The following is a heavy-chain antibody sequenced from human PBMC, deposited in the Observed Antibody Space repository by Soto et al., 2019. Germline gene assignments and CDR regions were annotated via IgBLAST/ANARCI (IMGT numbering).Heavy chain of an antibody. J-gene: IGHJ2*01. CDR2: INAGNGNT. CDR3: ARAPSWWYFDL. V-gene: IGHV1-3*05. Sequence: QVQLVQSGAEEKKPGASVKVSCKASGYTFSTYAMDGVRQAPGQRIEWMGWINAGNGNTKYSQKFQGRVTITRDTSASTAYMELSSLRSEDTAVYYFARAPSWWYFDLWGRGTLVSVSS. CDR1: GYTFSTYA.